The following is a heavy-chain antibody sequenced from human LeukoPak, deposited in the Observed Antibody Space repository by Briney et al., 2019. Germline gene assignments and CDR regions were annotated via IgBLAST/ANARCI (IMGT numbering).Heavy chain of an antibody. J-gene: IGHJ4*02. CDR1: GFTFNTYG. V-gene: IGHV3-23*01. D-gene: IGHD3-10*01. CDR3: AKNIGGLDY. Sequence: GGSLRLSCAVSGFTFNTYGMTWVRQAPGKGLEWVSGISGSDGSTYYADSVKGRFTISRDNSRNTLYLQMNSLRGEDTAVYYCAKNIGGLDYWGQGTLVTVSS. CDR2: ISGSDGST.